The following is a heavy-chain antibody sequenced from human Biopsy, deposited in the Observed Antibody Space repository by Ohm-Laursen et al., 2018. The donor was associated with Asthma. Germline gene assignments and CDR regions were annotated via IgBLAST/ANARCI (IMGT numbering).Heavy chain of an antibody. Sequence: SQTLSLTCSVSGGSIGAGDYYWSWIRQPPGKGLEWIGYIYYSGSTSHNPSLTSRFTISVDTSKNQFSLKLTSVTAADTAVYYCARASLAARANWFDPWGQGTLVSVSS. CDR2: IYYSGST. D-gene: IGHD6-6*01. CDR1: GGSIGAGDYY. CDR3: ARASLAARANWFDP. J-gene: IGHJ5*02. V-gene: IGHV4-30-4*01.